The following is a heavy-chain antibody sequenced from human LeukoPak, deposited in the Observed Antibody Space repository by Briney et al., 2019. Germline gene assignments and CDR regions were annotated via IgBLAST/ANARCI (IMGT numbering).Heavy chain of an antibody. V-gene: IGHV4-39*01. Sequence: SETLSLTCIVSGGSISSGTYYWGWIRQPPGKGLEWIGSIYYSGSTYYNPSLKSRVTISVDTSKNQFSLKLSSVTAADTAVYYCARAGDYGDYQGDWGQGTLVTVSS. J-gene: IGHJ4*02. CDR2: IYYSGST. D-gene: IGHD4-17*01. CDR3: ARAGDYGDYQGD. CDR1: GGSISSGTYY.